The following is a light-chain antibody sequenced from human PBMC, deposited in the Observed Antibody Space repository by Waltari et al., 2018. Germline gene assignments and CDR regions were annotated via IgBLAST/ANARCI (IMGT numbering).Light chain of an antibody. CDR1: QRLNKGY. Sequence: ASQRLNKGYGAGYQQKPGQAPTILIYGASNRAAGSPDRCSSSGSETDFTLTISRLEAEDFGVYYCQQYGSSVMYTLGQGTKLEIK. CDR2: GAS. CDR3: QQYGSSVMYT. V-gene: IGKV3-20*01. J-gene: IGKJ2*01.